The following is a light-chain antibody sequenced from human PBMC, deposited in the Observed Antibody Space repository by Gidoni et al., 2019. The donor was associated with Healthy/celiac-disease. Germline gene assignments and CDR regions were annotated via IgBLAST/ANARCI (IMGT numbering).Light chain of an antibody. CDR3: QSYDSSHVV. CDR2: GNS. J-gene: IGLJ2*01. Sequence: QSVLTQPPSVSGAPGQRVTISCTGSSSTIGAGYDVHWYQQLPGTAPKLPIYGNSNRPSGFPDRFSGCKSGTSASLAITGLQAEDDADYYCQSYDSSHVVFGGGTKLTVL. CDR1: SSTIGAGYD. V-gene: IGLV1-40*01.